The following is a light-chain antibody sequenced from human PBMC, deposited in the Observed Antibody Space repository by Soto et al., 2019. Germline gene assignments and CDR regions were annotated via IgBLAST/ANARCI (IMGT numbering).Light chain of an antibody. V-gene: IGKV3-15*01. CDR2: GAS. Sequence: ETVMTQSPATLSMSPGERATLSCRASQSLNSDLAWYQQKPGQAPRLLIYGASTRATGIPGRFSGSGSGTEFTLTISSLQSEDFAVYYCQQYNSWPLTFGGGTNVDIK. J-gene: IGKJ4*01. CDR3: QQYNSWPLT. CDR1: QSLNSD.